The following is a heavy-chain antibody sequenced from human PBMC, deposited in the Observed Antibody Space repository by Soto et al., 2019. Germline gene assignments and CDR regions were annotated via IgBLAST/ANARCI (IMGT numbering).Heavy chain of an antibody. CDR3: ARGQKKDIVVVPAAPTYYFDY. CDR2: INHSGST. V-gene: IGHV4-34*01. J-gene: IGHJ4*02. Sequence: QVQLQQWGAGLLKPSETLSLTCAVYGGSFSGYYWSWIRQPPGKGLEWIGEINHSGSTNYNPSLKSRVTISVDTSKNQVSLKLSSVTAADTAVYYCARGQKKDIVVVPAAPTYYFDYWGQGTLVTVSS. CDR1: GGSFSGYY. D-gene: IGHD2-2*01.